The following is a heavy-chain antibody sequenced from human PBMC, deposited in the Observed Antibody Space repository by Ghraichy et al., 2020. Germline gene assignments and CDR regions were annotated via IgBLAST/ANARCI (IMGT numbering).Heavy chain of an antibody. CDR3: ARDLGIAVVGSWYFDL. V-gene: IGHV3-48*03. Sequence: GGSLRLSCAASGFTFSSYEMNWVRQAPGKGLEWVSYISSSGSTIKYADFVKGRFTISRDNAKNSLYLQMNSLRAEDTAFYYCARDLGIAVVGSWYFDLWGLGTLVTVSS. CDR1: GFTFSSYE. J-gene: IGHJ2*01. CDR2: ISSSGSTI. D-gene: IGHD6-19*01.